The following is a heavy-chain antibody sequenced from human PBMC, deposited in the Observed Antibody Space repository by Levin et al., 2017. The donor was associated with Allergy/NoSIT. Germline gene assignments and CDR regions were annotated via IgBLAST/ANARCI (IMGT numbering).Heavy chain of an antibody. CDR2: IRSKPYGGTT. Sequence: GESLKISCVVSGFTMNNYAISWFRQAPGKGLEWVCFIRSKPYGGTTECAASVKGRFTMSRDDSKGIAYLQLNSLKIEDTAVYYCTRDGPLPTTLTNRLAFDYWGQGTLVTVSS. CDR1: GFTMNNYA. V-gene: IGHV3-49*03. J-gene: IGHJ4*02. CDR3: TRDGPLPTTLTNRLAFDY. D-gene: IGHD4-17*01.